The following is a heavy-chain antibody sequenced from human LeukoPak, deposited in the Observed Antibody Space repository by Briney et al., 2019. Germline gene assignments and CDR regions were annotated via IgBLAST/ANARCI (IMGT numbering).Heavy chain of an antibody. CDR1: GGTSISYA. Sequence: GASVKVSCKASGGTSISYAISWVRQAPGQGLEWMGGIIPIFGTANYAQKFQGRVTITADESTSTAYMELSSLRSEDTAVYYCARDQERGYSYGLDYWGQGTLVTVSS. J-gene: IGHJ4*02. CDR2: IIPIFGTA. D-gene: IGHD5-18*01. CDR3: ARDQERGYSYGLDY. V-gene: IGHV1-69*13.